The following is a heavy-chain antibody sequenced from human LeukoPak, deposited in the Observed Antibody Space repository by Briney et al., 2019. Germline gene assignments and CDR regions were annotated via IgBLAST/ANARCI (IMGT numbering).Heavy chain of an antibody. CDR3: AKLGGHPLHNYYVGV. Sequence: GGSLRLSCAASGFTFSSYAMSWVRQTPGKGLEWVSGILDSGYSTYYANSVKGRFTISRDNSNNTLYLQMNSLRAEDTAVYYCAKLGGHPLHNYYVGVWGKGTTVAVSS. CDR1: GFTFSSYA. J-gene: IGHJ6*03. CDR2: ILDSGYST. V-gene: IGHV3-23*01. D-gene: IGHD3-16*01.